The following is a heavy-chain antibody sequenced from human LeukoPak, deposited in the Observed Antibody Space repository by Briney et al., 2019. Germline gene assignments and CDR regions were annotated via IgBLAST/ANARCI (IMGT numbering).Heavy chain of an antibody. Sequence: GESLKISCQGSGYSFTSYWIGWVRQMPGKGLEWMGIIYPGDSDTRYSPSFRGQVTISADKSFNTAYLQWSSLKASDTAMYYCARLDSSGFYYSKYWGQGTLVTVSS. J-gene: IGHJ4*02. CDR3: ARLDSSGFYYSKY. V-gene: IGHV5-51*01. CDR2: IYPGDSDT. D-gene: IGHD3-22*01. CDR1: GYSFTSYW.